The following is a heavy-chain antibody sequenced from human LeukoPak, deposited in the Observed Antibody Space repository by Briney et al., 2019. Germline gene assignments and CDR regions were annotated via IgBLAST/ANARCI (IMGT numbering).Heavy chain of an antibody. Sequence: SVKVSCKASGGTFCSYAISWVRQAPGQGLEWMGRIIPILGIANYAQKFQGRVTITADKSTSTAYTELSSLRSEDTAVYYCARGPAMIVVDAPLYFDYWGQGTLVTVSS. D-gene: IGHD3-22*01. V-gene: IGHV1-69*04. CDR3: ARGPAMIVVDAPLYFDY. CDR2: IIPILGIA. CDR1: GGTFCSYA. J-gene: IGHJ4*02.